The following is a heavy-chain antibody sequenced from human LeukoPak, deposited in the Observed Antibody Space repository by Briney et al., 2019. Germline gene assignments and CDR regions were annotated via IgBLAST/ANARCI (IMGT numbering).Heavy chain of an antibody. Sequence: PGGSLRLSCAASGFTFSNAWMSWVRQAPGKGLEWVGRIKSKTDGGTTDYAPSVKGRFTISRDDSKNTLYLQMNSLKTEDTAVYYCTTLKDIVVVVAATPDYYYYMDVWGKGTTVTVSS. CDR2: IKSKTDGGTT. D-gene: IGHD2-15*01. CDR3: TTLKDIVVVVAATPDYYYYMDV. V-gene: IGHV3-15*01. CDR1: GFTFSNAW. J-gene: IGHJ6*03.